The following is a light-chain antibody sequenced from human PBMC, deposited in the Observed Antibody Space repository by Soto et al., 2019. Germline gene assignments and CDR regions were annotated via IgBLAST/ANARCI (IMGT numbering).Light chain of an antibody. CDR3: QSYDSSLSGWV. J-gene: IGLJ3*02. CDR2: GDS. Sequence: QSVLAQPPSVSGAPGQRVTISCTGSSSNIGAGYDVHWYQQLPGTAPKLLIYGDSNRPSRVPDRFSGSKSGTSASLAITGLQAEDEADYYCQSYDSSLSGWVFGGGTRSPS. CDR1: SSNIGAGYD. V-gene: IGLV1-40*01.